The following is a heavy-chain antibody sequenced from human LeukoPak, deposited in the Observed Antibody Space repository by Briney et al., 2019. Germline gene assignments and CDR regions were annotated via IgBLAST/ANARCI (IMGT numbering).Heavy chain of an antibody. CDR3: ARASHYDSSGYYFGY. CDR1: GFTFSSYS. D-gene: IGHD3-22*01. V-gene: IGHV3-48*04. CDR2: ISSSSSTI. Sequence: PGGSLRLSCAASGFTFSSYSMNWVRQAPGKGLEWVSYISSSSSTIYYADSVKGRFTISRDNAKNSLYLQMNSLRAEDTALYYCARASHYDSSGYYFGYWGQGTLVTVSS. J-gene: IGHJ4*02.